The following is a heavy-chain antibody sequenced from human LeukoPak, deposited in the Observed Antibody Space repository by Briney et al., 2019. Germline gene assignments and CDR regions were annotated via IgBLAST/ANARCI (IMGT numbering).Heavy chain of an antibody. CDR3: ARRLHRRGAADY. J-gene: IGHJ4*02. CDR1: GGSISSSSYY. CDR2: IYYSGST. V-gene: IGHV4-39*07. D-gene: IGHD1-26*01. Sequence: SETLSLTCTVSGGSISSSSYYWGWIRQPPGKGLEWIGSIYYSGSTYYNPSLKSRVTISVDTSKNQFSLKLSSVTAADTAVYYCARRLHRRGAADYWGQGTLVTVSS.